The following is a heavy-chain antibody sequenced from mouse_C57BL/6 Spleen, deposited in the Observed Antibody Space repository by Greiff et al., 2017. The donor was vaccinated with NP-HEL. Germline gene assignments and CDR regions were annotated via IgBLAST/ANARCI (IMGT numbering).Heavy chain of an antibody. V-gene: IGHV2-2*01. CDR1: GFSLTSYG. CDR2: IWSGGST. Sequence: QVQLQQSGPGLVQPSQSLSITCTVSGFSLTSYGVHWVRQSPGKGLEWLGVIWSGGSTDYNAAFISRLSISKDNSKSQVFFKMNSLQADDTAIYYCASDYYGNYAMDYWGQGTSVTVSS. J-gene: IGHJ4*01. D-gene: IGHD1-1*01. CDR3: ASDYYGNYAMDY.